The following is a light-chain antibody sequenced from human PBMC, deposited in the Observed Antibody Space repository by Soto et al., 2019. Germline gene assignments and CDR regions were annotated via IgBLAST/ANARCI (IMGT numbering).Light chain of an antibody. CDR3: TSYAGGTNV. CDR2: EVN. J-gene: IGLJ1*01. Sequence: QSVLTQPPSASGSPGQSVTISCTGTSSDVGGYNYVSWYQQYPGKVPKLMVYEVNKRPSGVPDRFSGSKSGNTASLTVSGLHAEDEADYYCTSYAGGTNVFVTGTKLTVL. V-gene: IGLV2-8*01. CDR1: SSDVGGYNY.